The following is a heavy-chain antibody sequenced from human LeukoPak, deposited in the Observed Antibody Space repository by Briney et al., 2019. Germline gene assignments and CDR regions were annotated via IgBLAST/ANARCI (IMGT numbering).Heavy chain of an antibody. CDR3: ARDVTRDSSSWYVLGMDV. J-gene: IGHJ6*02. D-gene: IGHD6-13*01. Sequence: SETLSLTCTVSGGSISSYYWSWIRQPPGKGLEWIGYIYYSGSTNYNPSLKSRVTISVDTSKNQFSLKLSSVTAADTAVYYCARDVTRDSSSWYVLGMDVWGQGTTVTVSS. V-gene: IGHV4-59*12. CDR1: GGSISSYY. CDR2: IYYSGST.